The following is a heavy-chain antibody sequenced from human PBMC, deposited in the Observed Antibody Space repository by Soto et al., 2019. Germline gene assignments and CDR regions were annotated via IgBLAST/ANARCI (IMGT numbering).Heavy chain of an antibody. CDR1: GYTFTSYA. CDR3: ARDTAMALPDA. Sequence: QVQLVQSGTEVKKPGASVKVSCKASGYTFTSYAISWVRQAPGQGLEWMGWINPYNGNTNYAQKLQGRVTMTTDTPTSTAYRELRSLRSDDTAVYYCARDTAMALPDAWGQGTLVTVSS. J-gene: IGHJ4*02. D-gene: IGHD5-18*01. V-gene: IGHV1-18*01. CDR2: INPYNGNT.